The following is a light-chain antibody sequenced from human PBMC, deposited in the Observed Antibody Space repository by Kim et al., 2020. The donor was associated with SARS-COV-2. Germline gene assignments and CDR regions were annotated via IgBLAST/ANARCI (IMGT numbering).Light chain of an antibody. CDR1: SNDVGGCDY. CDR2: DVS. V-gene: IGLV2-14*04. CDR3: SSCTSTNTYF. J-gene: IGLJ1*01. Sequence: QSLATSCTGTSNDVGGCDYVSWYQQHPGNAPKLMIYDVSKRPSGVSNRFSGSKSGNTASLTISGLQAEDEADYYCSSCTSTNTYFFGTGTKVTVL.